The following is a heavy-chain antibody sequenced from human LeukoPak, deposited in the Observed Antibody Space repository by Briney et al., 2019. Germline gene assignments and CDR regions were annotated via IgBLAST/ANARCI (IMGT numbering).Heavy chain of an antibody. V-gene: IGHV4-31*03. D-gene: IGHD6-13*01. CDR1: GGSISSGGYY. Sequence: SQTLSLTCTVSGGSISSGGYYWSWIPPHPGKGLEGIGYIYYSASTYYNPSLKSRVTISVDTTKNQFSLKLSSVTAADTAVYYCARSNIGGYSSSWYEIDYWGQGTLVTVSS. J-gene: IGHJ4*02. CDR2: IYYSAST. CDR3: ARSNIGGYSSSWYEIDY.